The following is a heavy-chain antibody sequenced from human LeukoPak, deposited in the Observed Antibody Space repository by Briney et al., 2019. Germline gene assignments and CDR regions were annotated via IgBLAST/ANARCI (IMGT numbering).Heavy chain of an antibody. Sequence: SQTLSLTYTVSGGSFSSGSHYWSWIRQPAGKGLEWIGRIYTSGSTNYNPSLKSRVTISVDTSKNQFSLKLSSVTAADTAVYYCARGGGDWGFHQSDYWGQGTLVTVSS. D-gene: IGHD2-21*01. CDR1: GGSFSSGSHY. J-gene: IGHJ4*02. V-gene: IGHV4-61*02. CDR3: ARGGGDWGFHQSDY. CDR2: IYTSGST.